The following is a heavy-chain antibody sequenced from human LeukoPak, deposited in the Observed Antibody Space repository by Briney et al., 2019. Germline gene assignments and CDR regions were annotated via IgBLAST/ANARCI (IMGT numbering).Heavy chain of an antibody. Sequence: PGGSLRLSCVASGFAFSTYGMHWVRQAPGKGLEWVSYISSSGSTIYYADSVKGRFTISRDNAKNSLYLQMNSLRAEDTAVYYCARRRGYGDGPVDYWGQGTLVTVSS. V-gene: IGHV3-48*04. J-gene: IGHJ4*02. CDR3: ARRRGYGDGPVDY. CDR1: GFAFSTYG. CDR2: ISSSGSTI. D-gene: IGHD4-17*01.